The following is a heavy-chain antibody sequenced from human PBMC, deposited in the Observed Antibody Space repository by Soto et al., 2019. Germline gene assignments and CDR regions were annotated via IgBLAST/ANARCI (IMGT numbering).Heavy chain of an antibody. Sequence: ASVKVSCKASGYTFTGYYMHWVRQAPGQGLEWMGWINPNSGGTNYAQKFQGWVTMTRDTSISTAYMELSRLRSDDTAVYYCARGSSDPEYYYYGMDVWGQGTTVTVSS. J-gene: IGHJ6*02. CDR1: GYTFTGYY. D-gene: IGHD2-15*01. CDR3: ARGSSDPEYYYYGMDV. CDR2: INPNSGGT. V-gene: IGHV1-2*04.